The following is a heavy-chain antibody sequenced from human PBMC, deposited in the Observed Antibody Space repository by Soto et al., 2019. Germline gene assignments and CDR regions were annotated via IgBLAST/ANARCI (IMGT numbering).Heavy chain of an antibody. J-gene: IGHJ4*02. CDR2: IYPSDSDT. V-gene: IGHV5-51*01. Sequence: VESLKISCKGSGYNFAGYWISWFRQRPVKGLELMGIIYPSDSDTRYRPSFQGQVTISADKSISSAYLQWSSLRASDTAMYYCARGGVSTRTFDYCGQGTPVTVSS. CDR1: GYNFAGYW. D-gene: IGHD3-3*01. CDR3: ARGGVSTRTFDY.